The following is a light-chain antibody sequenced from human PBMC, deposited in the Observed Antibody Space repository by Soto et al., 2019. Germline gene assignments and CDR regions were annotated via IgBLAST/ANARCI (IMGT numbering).Light chain of an antibody. V-gene: IGKV1-5*01. Sequence: IQMTQSPSTLSATAGARVTITCRASQSISSWLAWYQHKPGKAPKLLIYDASNLDSGVPSRFSGSGSGTDFTLTSSCLQSEDFATYYCQQYYSFPPTFGQGTKVDIK. CDR1: QSISSW. CDR3: QQYYSFPPT. J-gene: IGKJ1*01. CDR2: DAS.